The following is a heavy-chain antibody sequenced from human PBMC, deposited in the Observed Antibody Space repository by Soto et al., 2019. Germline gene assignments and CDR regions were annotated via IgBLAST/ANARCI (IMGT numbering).Heavy chain of an antibody. D-gene: IGHD3-10*01. CDR3: AHCSNLYYYGLGSYSGFIDP. CDR1: GFSLSTSGVA. Sequence: QITLKESGPTLVKPTQTLTLTCTFSGFSLSTSGVAVGWIRQPPGKALEWLALIYWDDDKRYSPSLKSRLTMTKETSKIQVVLTLTYLDPVYTATYYCAHCSNLYYYGLGSYSGFIDPWGQGTMVTVSS. J-gene: IGHJ5*02. CDR2: IYWDDDK. V-gene: IGHV2-5*02.